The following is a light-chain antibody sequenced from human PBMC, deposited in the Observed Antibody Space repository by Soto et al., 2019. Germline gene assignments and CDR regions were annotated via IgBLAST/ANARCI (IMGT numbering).Light chain of an antibody. J-gene: IGLJ2*01. CDR3: ETWDSNSVV. Sequence: QLVLTQSSSASASLGSSVKLTCTLSSGHSGYIIAWHQQQPGKAPRYLMKLEGSGSYNKGSGVPDRFSGSSSGPDRYLTISNLQFEDEADYYCETWDSNSVVFGGGTKLT. V-gene: IGLV4-60*02. CDR1: SGHSGYI. CDR2: LEGSGSY.